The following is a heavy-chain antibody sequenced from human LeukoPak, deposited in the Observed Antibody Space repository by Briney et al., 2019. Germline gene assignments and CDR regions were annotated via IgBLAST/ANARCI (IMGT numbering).Heavy chain of an antibody. CDR3: ARQPGDYVDF. CDR1: GGSISSSDSY. D-gene: IGHD1-14*01. Sequence: PSETLSLTCIVSSGGSISSSDSYWAWIRQPPGKRPEWIGSIYYSGSTSYNPSLKSRVTISVDTSKNQFSLKLSSVTAADTAVYYCARQPGDYVDFWGQGTLVTVSS. J-gene: IGHJ4*02. V-gene: IGHV4-39*01. CDR2: IYYSGST.